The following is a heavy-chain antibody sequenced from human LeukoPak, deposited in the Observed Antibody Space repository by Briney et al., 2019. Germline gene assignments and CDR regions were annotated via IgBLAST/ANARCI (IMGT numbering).Heavy chain of an antibody. J-gene: IGHJ1*01. Sequence: ASVKVSCKASGYTFTSYYMHWVRQAPGQRLEWMGWINAGNGNTKYSQKFQGRVTITRDTSASTAYMELSSLRSEDTAVYYCARWDSSGYYYYFQHWGQGTLVTVSS. V-gene: IGHV1-3*01. D-gene: IGHD3-22*01. CDR2: INAGNGNT. CDR1: GYTFTSYY. CDR3: ARWDSSGYYYYFQH.